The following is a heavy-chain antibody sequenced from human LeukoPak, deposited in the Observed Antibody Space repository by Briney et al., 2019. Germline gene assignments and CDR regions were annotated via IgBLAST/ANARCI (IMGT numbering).Heavy chain of an antibody. CDR2: VSGSGGAT. CDR1: GLTFSSFA. CDR3: AKEGTYYDSSGYYTH. D-gene: IGHD3-22*01. Sequence: PGGSLRLSCAASGLTFSSFAMRWVRQAPGKGLEWVSSVSGSGGATYYADSVKGRFTISRDNSKNTLVLQMSSLRVEDTAIYYCAKEGTYYDSSGYYTHWGQGTLVAVSS. J-gene: IGHJ4*02. V-gene: IGHV3-23*01.